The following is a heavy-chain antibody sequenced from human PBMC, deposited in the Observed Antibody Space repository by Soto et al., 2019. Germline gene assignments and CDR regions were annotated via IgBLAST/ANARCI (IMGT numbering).Heavy chain of an antibody. CDR1: GFTSSSYS. V-gene: IGHV3-48*02. D-gene: IGHD3-22*01. CDR2: ISSSSSTI. Sequence: PGGSLRLSCAASGFTSSSYSVNWVRQAPGKGLEWVSYISSSSSTIYYADSVKGRFTISRDNAKNSLYLQMNSLRDEDTAVYYCARLTYYYDSSGYGLYYYYGMDVWGQGTTVTVSS. CDR3: ARLTYYYDSSGYGLYYYYGMDV. J-gene: IGHJ6*02.